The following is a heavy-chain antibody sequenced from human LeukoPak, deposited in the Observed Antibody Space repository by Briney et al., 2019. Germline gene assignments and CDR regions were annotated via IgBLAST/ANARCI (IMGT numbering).Heavy chain of an antibody. Sequence: GGSLRLSCAASGFTYSSYAMHGLRQAPGKALEWVAVISYDGSNKYYADSVKGRFTISRDNSKNTLYLQMNSLRAEDTAVYYCARGYYDSSGYYHFDYWGQGNLVTVSS. D-gene: IGHD3-22*01. CDR3: ARGYYDSSGYYHFDY. V-gene: IGHV3-30*04. CDR2: ISYDGSNK. CDR1: GFTYSSYA. J-gene: IGHJ4*02.